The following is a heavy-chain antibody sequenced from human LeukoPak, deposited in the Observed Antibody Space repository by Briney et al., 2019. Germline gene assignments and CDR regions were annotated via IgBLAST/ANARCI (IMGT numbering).Heavy chain of an antibody. Sequence: GGSLRLSCAASGFTFSSYGMHWVRQAPGKGLEWVAVISYDGRNKYYADSVKGRFTISRDNSKNTPYLQMNSLRAEDTAVYYCAKEGVWGDHDRIDYWGQGTLVTVSS. CDR1: GFTFSSYG. D-gene: IGHD3-16*01. CDR2: ISYDGRNK. V-gene: IGHV3-30*18. CDR3: AKEGVWGDHDRIDY. J-gene: IGHJ4*02.